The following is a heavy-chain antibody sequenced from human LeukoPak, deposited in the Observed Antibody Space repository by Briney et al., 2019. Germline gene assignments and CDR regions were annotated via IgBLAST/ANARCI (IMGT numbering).Heavy chain of an antibody. CDR1: GFTFSSYD. CDR3: ARGRGYSGLWYFDY. V-gene: IGHV3-13*01. J-gene: IGHJ4*02. Sequence: PGGSLRLSCAASGFTFSSYDMHWVRQATGKGLEWVSAIGTAGETYYPGSVKGRFTISRENAKNSLYLQMNSLRAGDTAVYYCARGRGYSGLWYFDYWGQGTLVTVSS. D-gene: IGHD5-12*01. CDR2: IGTAGET.